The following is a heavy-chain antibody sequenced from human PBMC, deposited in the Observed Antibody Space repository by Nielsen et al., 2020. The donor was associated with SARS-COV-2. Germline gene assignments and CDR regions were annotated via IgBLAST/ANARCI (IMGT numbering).Heavy chain of an antibody. CDR1: GYSLTTYW. Sequence: KISCQGSGYSLTTYWIGWVRQMPGKGLEWMGIIYTGDSDTRYSQSFQGQVTISADKSISTAYLQWSSLKASDTAMYYGARHYTTSSAEYFQHWGQGTLVTVSS. J-gene: IGHJ1*01. CDR3: ARHYTTSSAEYFQH. CDR2: IYTGDSDT. D-gene: IGHD2-2*02. V-gene: IGHV5-51*01.